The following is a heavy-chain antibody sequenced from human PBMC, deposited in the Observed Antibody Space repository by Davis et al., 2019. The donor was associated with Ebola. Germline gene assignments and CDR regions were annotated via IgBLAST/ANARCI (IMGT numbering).Heavy chain of an antibody. CDR2: ISYDGSNK. CDR1: AFDTYW. V-gene: IGHV3-30*03. CDR3: ARGGTYYYGSGFDP. D-gene: IGHD3-10*01. J-gene: IGHJ5*02. Sequence: GESLKISCAASAFDTYWMHWVRQAPGKGLEWVAVISYDGSNKYYADSVKGRFTISRDNSKNTLYLQMNSLRAEDTAVYYCARGGTYYYGSGFDPWGQGTLVTVSS.